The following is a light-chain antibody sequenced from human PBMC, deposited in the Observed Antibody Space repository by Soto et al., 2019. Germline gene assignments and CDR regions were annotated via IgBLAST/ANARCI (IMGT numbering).Light chain of an antibody. V-gene: IGKV1-39*01. CDR2: AAS. Sequence: DIQMTQSPSSLSASVGDRVTITCRASQSISSYLNWYQQKPGKAPKLLIYAASSLQSGVPSRFSGSGSGTDFTLTISSIQPEDFATYYCQQSYSTLLFAFGPGTKVDIK. CDR3: QQSYSTLLFA. CDR1: QSISSY. J-gene: IGKJ3*01.